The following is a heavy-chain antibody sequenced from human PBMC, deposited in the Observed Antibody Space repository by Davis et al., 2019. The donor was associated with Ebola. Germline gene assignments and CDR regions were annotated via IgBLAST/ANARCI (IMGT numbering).Heavy chain of an antibody. CDR1: GYTFTSYG. V-gene: IGHV1-58*02. J-gene: IGHJ4*02. CDR3: AAALSKRGYSYGYRLDY. CDR2: IVVGSGNT. Sequence: AASVKVSCKASGYTFTSYGISWVRQARGQRLEWIGWIVVGSGNTNYAQKFQERVTITRDMSTSTAYMELSSLRSEDTAVYYCAAALSKRGYSYGYRLDYWGQGTLVTVSS. D-gene: IGHD5-18*01.